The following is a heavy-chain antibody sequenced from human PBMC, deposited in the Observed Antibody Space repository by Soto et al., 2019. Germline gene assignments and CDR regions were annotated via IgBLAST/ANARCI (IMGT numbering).Heavy chain of an antibody. CDR1: GFSFSDYY. CDR3: ATKGGGYYFGFDP. V-gene: IGHV3-11*01. J-gene: IGHJ5*02. CDR2: ISSGGTTI. D-gene: IGHD3-22*01. Sequence: QVQLVESGGGFVKPGGSLRLSCAASGFSFSDYYMSWIRQAPGKGLEWVSYISSGGTTIYYADSVKGRFTISRDDAKNSLYLQMNSLRAEDTAVYFCATKGGGYYFGFDPWGQGTLVTVSS.